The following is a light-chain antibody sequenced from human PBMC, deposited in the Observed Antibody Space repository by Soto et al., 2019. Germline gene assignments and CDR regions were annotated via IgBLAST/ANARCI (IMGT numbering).Light chain of an antibody. Sequence: EIVMTQSPATLSVSPGERATLSCRASQSVSSNLAWYQQKPGQAPRLLIYGASTRATGIPARFSGSGSGTEFTLTISSLQSEDFAVYYCQQSIRGTFGQGTKVEIK. J-gene: IGKJ1*01. CDR2: GAS. CDR3: QQSIRGT. V-gene: IGKV3-15*01. CDR1: QSVSSN.